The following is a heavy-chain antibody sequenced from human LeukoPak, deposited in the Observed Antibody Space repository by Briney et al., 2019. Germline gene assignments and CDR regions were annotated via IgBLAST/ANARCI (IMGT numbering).Heavy chain of an antibody. CDR1: GGPFSGYY. V-gene: IGHV4-34*01. CDR2: INHSGST. D-gene: IGHD4-17*01. J-gene: IGHJ4*02. Sequence: SETLSLTCAVYGGPFSGYYWSWIRQPPGKGLEWIGEINHSGSTNYNPSLKSRVTISVDTSKNQFSLKLSSVTAADTAVYYCARTHTVTTYCLDYWGQGTRVTVSS. CDR3: ARTHTVTTYCLDY.